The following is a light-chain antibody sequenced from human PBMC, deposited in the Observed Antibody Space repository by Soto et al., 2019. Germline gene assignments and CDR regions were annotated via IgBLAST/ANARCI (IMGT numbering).Light chain of an antibody. J-gene: IGKJ1*01. Sequence: IGLTHSAATLSLSPGERATLACRASQRIXTYFVWYQQKPGKAPRTLMYXASNSDTGIPARFSGSGCGDDFTLTISILEHEDVSVYYCQHRSYWLTFGQGTKVDIK. CDR2: XAS. V-gene: IGKV3-11*01. CDR3: QHRSYWLT. CDR1: QRIXTY.